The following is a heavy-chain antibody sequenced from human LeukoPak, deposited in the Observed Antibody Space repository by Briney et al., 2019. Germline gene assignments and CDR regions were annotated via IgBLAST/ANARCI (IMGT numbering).Heavy chain of an antibody. V-gene: IGHV3-7*01. J-gene: IGHJ4*02. CDR2: IKQDGSEK. CDR3: ARDQDYYDSSGSPNYYFDY. Sequence: GGSLRLSCAASGFTLSSYWVGWVRQAPGKGLEWVANIKQDGSEKYYVDSVKGRFTISRDNAKNSLYLQMNSLRAEDTAVYYCARDQDYYDSSGSPNYYFDYWGQGTLVTVSS. CDR1: GFTLSSYW. D-gene: IGHD3-22*01.